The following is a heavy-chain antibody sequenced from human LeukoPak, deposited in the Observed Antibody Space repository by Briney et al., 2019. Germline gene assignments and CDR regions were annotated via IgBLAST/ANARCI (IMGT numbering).Heavy chain of an antibody. V-gene: IGHV1-69*05. CDR3: ARSQPSSSSDYYYYYMDV. CDR1: GGTFSSYA. CDR2: IIPIFGTA. D-gene: IGHD6-6*01. J-gene: IGHJ6*03. Sequence: SVKVSCKASGGTFSSYAISWVRQAPGQGLEWMGGIIPIFGTANYAQKFQGRVTITTDESTSTAYMELSSLRSEDTAVYYCARSQPSSSSDYYYYYMDVWGKGTTVTVSS.